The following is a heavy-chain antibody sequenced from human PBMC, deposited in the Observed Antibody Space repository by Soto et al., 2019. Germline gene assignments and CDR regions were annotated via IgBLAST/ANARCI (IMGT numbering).Heavy chain of an antibody. CDR3: ARDSYYGDFDDDAFDI. CDR1: GYTFTSYG. Sequence: QVQLVQSGAEVKKPGASVKVSCKASGYTFTSYGISWVRQAPGQGLEWMGWISAYNGNTNYAQKLQGRVTMTTDTSTSTDYMELRSLRSDDTAVYYCARDSYYGDFDDDAFDIGGQGKMVTVSS. V-gene: IGHV1-18*01. J-gene: IGHJ3*02. CDR2: ISAYNGNT. D-gene: IGHD4-17*01.